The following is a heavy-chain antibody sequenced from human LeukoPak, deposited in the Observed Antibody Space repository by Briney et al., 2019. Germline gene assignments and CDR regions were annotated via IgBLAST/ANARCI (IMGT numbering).Heavy chain of an antibody. CDR3: AGTTLGGLLDY. CDR1: GGSISSGGYY. CDR2: IYHSGST. Sequence: PSETLSLTCTVSGGSISSGGYYWSWIRQPPGKGLEWIGYIYHSGSTYHNPSLKSRVTISVDRSKNQFSLKLSSVTAADTAVYYCAGTTLGGLLDYWGQGTLVTVSS. D-gene: IGHD4-23*01. V-gene: IGHV4-30-2*01. J-gene: IGHJ4*02.